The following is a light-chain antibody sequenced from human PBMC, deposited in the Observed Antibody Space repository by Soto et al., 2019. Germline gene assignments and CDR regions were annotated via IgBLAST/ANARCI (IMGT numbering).Light chain of an antibody. CDR1: SSNIGSNT. Sequence: QSALTQPPSASGTPGQRVNISCSGSSSNIGSNTVNWYQQLPGTAPKLLIYSNNQRPSGVPDRFSGSKSGTSASLAISGLQSEDEADYYCAAWDDSLNGPVFGTGTKVTVL. V-gene: IGLV1-44*01. CDR3: AAWDDSLNGPV. CDR2: SNN. J-gene: IGLJ1*01.